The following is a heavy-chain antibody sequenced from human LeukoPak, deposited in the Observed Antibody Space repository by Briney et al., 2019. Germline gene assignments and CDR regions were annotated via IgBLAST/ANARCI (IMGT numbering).Heavy chain of an antibody. J-gene: IGHJ4*02. CDR3: ARHGGEDYYDSSGYYFDY. CDR1: GGSISSYY. CDR2: IYYSGST. Sequence: KPSETLSLTCTVSGGSISSYYWSWIRQPPGKGLEWIGYIYYSGSTNYNPSLKSRVTISVDTSKNQFSLKLSSVTAADTAVYYCARHGGEDYYDSSGYYFDYWGQGTLVTVSS. V-gene: IGHV4-59*08. D-gene: IGHD3-22*01.